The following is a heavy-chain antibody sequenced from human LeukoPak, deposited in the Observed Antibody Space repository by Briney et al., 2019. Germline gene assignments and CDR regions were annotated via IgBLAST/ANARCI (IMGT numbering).Heavy chain of an antibody. D-gene: IGHD1-14*01. V-gene: IGHV1-2*02. J-gene: IGHJ4*02. Sequence: RASVKVSCKASGYTFSDFYIRWVRQAPGQGLEYVGWITPKSGDTYSPQRFQGRVTMTRDASISTAYMELSSLRSDDTAVYFCARVRLTDERAWAYWGQGTLVTVSS. CDR2: ITPKSGDT. CDR3: ARVRLTDERAWAY. CDR1: GYTFSDFY.